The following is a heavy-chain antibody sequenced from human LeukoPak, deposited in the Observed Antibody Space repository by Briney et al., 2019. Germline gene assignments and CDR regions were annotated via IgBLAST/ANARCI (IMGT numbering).Heavy chain of an antibody. CDR3: ARALNYYDSSGYYYVFDY. Sequence: PSETLSLTCTVSGGSISSYDWSWIRQPAGKRLEWIGRIYTRGSTNYNPSLKSRVIMSVDTSKNQFSLKLSSVTAADTAVYYCARALNYYDSSGYYYVFDYWGQGTLVTVSS. J-gene: IGHJ4*02. CDR2: IYTRGST. V-gene: IGHV4-4*07. D-gene: IGHD3-22*01. CDR1: GGSISSYD.